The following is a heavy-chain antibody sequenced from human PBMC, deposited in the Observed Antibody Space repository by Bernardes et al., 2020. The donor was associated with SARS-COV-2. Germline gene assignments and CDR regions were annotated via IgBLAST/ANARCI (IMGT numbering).Heavy chain of an antibody. CDR1: GFTFSTYT. CDR3: VKGGGYGSGSYYRNYYYGMDV. J-gene: IGHJ6*02. CDR2: ITRNGGST. V-gene: IGHV3-64D*08. Sequence: GGSLRLSCSASGFTFSTYTMQWVRQAPGKGLEYVSAITRNGGSTYYADSVKGRFTISRDNSKNTLYLQMSSLRAEDTAVYYCVKGGGYGSGSYYRNYYYGMDVWGQGTTVTVSS. D-gene: IGHD3-10*01.